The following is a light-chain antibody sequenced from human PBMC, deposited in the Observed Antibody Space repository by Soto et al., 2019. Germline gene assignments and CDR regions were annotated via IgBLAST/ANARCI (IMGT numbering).Light chain of an antibody. CDR1: QSISPW. CDR2: KAS. CDR3: QQYERYPMT. J-gene: IGKJ4*01. V-gene: IGKV1-5*03. Sequence: DSQMTQFPSTLSASVGDRVTITCRASQSISPWLAWYQQKPGKAPKILISKASTLQSGVPPRFSGSGSGTXXXXXXXXXXPXDFATYYCQQYERYPMTFGGGTKVEIK.